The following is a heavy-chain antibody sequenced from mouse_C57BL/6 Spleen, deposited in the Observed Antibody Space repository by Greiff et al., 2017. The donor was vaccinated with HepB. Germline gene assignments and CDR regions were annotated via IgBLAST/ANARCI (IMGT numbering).Heavy chain of an antibody. D-gene: IGHD4-1*01. CDR2: IRNKANGYTT. V-gene: IGHV7-3*01. CDR3: ARDWANFDY. Sequence: EVKVVESGGGLVQPGGSLSLSCAASGFTFTDYYMSWVRQPPGKALEWLGFIRNKANGYTTEYSASVKGRFTISRDNSQSILYLQMNALRAEDSATYYCARDWANFDYWGQGTTLTVSS. J-gene: IGHJ2*01. CDR1: GFTFTDYY.